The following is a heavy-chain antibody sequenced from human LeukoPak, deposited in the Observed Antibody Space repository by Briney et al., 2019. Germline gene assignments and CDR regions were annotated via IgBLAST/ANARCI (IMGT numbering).Heavy chain of an antibody. CDR1: GYTFTGYY. J-gene: IGHJ4*02. CDR2: IYPNSGAK. Sequence: GASVKVSCKASGYTFTGYYMHWVRQAPGQGLGWMGYIYPNSGAKKYAQKFQGRVTMTRDTSISTAYMELSGLRSDDTAVYYCGTLLSNGPFDYWGQGSLVTVSS. V-gene: IGHV1-2*02. CDR3: GTLLSNGPFDY.